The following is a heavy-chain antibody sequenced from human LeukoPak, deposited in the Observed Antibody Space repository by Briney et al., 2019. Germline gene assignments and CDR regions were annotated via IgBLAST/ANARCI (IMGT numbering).Heavy chain of an antibody. D-gene: IGHD3-10*01. J-gene: IGHJ4*02. Sequence: SETLSLTRTVSGGSISSYYWSWIRQPAGKGLEWIGRIYTSGSTNYNPSLKSRVTMSVDTSKNQFSLKLSSVTAADTAVYYCARDRYYYYGSGSYYLFDYWGQGTLVTVSS. CDR1: GGSISSYY. CDR2: IYTSGST. V-gene: IGHV4-4*07. CDR3: ARDRYYYYGSGSYYLFDY.